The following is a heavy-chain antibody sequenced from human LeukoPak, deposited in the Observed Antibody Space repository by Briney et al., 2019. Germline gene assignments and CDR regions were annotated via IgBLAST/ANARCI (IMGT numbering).Heavy chain of an antibody. CDR2: IYYSGSG. Sequence: SETLSLTCTVSGGSISSYYWSWLRQPPGKGLEWIGYIYYSGSGNYNPSLKSRVTISVDTSKNQFSLKLNSVTAADTAVYYCARLTEGGYNFHYWGQGILVTVSA. V-gene: IGHV4-59*12. D-gene: IGHD5-12*01. CDR3: ARLTEGGYNFHY. J-gene: IGHJ4*02. CDR1: GGSISSYY.